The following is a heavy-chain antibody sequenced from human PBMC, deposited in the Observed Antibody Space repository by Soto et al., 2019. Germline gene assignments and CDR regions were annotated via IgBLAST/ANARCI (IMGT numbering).Heavy chain of an antibody. Sequence: GGSLRLSCAASGFTFSSYGMHWVRHAPGKGLEWVAVIWYDGSNKYYADSVKGRFTISRDNSKNTLYLQMNSLRAEDTAVYYCASVKYSSSPLDYWGQRTVVTVSS. V-gene: IGHV3-33*01. D-gene: IGHD6-6*01. CDR1: GFTFSSYG. CDR2: IWYDGSNK. CDR3: ASVKYSSSPLDY. J-gene: IGHJ4*02.